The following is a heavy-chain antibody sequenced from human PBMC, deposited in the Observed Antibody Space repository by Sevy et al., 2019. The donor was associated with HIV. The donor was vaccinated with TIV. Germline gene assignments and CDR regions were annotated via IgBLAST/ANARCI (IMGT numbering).Heavy chain of an antibody. CDR1: GFTLNNYA. CDR2: ISGSGVST. D-gene: IGHD3-22*01. Sequence: GGSLRLSCAASGFTLNNYAMNWVRQAPGKGLEWVSGISGSGVSTYYADSVKGRFTISRDNSKNTLYLQMNNLRAEDTAVYYCAKDSYFDNTLFDYWGQGTLVTVSS. CDR3: AKDSYFDNTLFDY. V-gene: IGHV3-23*01. J-gene: IGHJ4*02.